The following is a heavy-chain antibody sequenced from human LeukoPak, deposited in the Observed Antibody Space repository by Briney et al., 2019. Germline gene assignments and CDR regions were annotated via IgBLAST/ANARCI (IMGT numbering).Heavy chain of an antibody. J-gene: IGHJ4*02. V-gene: IGHV3-21*04. D-gene: IGHD5-24*01. CDR2: ISSSSSYI. CDR1: GFTFSSYG. CDR3: AKSGYNRFDY. Sequence: GGSLRLSCAASGFTFSSYGMNWVRQAPGKGLEWVSSISSSSSYIYYADSVKGRFTISRDNSKNTLYLQMNSLRADDTAVYYCAKSGYNRFDYWGQGTLVTVSS.